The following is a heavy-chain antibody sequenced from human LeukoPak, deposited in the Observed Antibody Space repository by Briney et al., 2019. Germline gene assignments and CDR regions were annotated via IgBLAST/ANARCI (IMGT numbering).Heavy chain of an antibody. Sequence: GGSLRLSCAASGFTFSDYDMSWIRQAPGKGLEWVSYVSSRDNIIYYADSVKGRFTISRDNAKNSLYLQMNSLRVEDTAVYYCARENYYGSGSSPGEFDYWGQGTLVTVSS. CDR1: GFTFSDYD. V-gene: IGHV3-11*01. J-gene: IGHJ4*02. CDR3: ARENYYGSGSSPGEFDY. CDR2: VSSRDNII. D-gene: IGHD3-10*01.